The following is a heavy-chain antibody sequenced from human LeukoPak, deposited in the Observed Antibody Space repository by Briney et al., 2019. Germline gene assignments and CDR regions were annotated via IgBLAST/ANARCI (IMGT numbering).Heavy chain of an antibody. Sequence: GGSLRLSCAASGFTFSSYWMNWARQAPGKGLEWVASINHNGNGNYYVDSVKRRFTISRDNAKTSLYLQMSNLRGEDTAVYFCARGGGLDVWGQGATVTVSS. V-gene: IGHV3-7*03. CDR3: ARGGGLDV. D-gene: IGHD3-16*01. CDR2: INHNGNGN. J-gene: IGHJ6*02. CDR1: GFTFSSYW.